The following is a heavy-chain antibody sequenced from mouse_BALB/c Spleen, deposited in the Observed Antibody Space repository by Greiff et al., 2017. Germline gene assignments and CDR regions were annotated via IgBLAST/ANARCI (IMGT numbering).Heavy chain of an antibody. CDR2: ISSGSSTI. J-gene: IGHJ1*01. V-gene: IGHV5-17*02. Sequence: EVQGVESGGGLVQPGRSRKLSCAASGFTFSSFGMHWVRQAPEKGLEWVAYISSGSSTIYYADTVKGRFTISRDNPKNTLFLQMTSLRSEDTAMYYCARGAYYRYDGTSYWYFDVWGAGTTVTVSS. CDR3: ARGAYYRYDGTSYWYFDV. CDR1: GFTFSSFG. D-gene: IGHD2-14*01.